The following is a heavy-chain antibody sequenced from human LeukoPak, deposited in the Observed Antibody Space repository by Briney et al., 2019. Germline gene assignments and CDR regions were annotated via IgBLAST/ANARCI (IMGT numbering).Heavy chain of an antibody. V-gene: IGHV3-23*01. Sequence: GGSLRLSCAASGFTVSSNYMSWVRQAPGKGLEWVSAISGSGGSTYYADSVKGRFTISRDNSKNTLYLQMNSLRAEDTAVYYCAKAVGYFPDAFDIWGQGTMVTVSS. J-gene: IGHJ3*02. CDR3: AKAVGYFPDAFDI. CDR1: GFTVSSNY. D-gene: IGHD3-22*01. CDR2: ISGSGGST.